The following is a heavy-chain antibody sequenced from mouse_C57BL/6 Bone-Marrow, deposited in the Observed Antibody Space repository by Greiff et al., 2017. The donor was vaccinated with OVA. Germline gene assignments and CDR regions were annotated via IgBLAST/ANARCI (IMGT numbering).Heavy chain of an antibody. Sequence: QVQLKESGPGLVAPSQSLSITCTVSGFSLTSYAISWVRQPPGKGLEWVGVIWTGGGTNYNSAIKSKQSISKDNSKTQVILKMNSLQTDDTARYYCARNPFSYYYGCMDYWGQGTSVTVSS. CDR3: ARNPFSYYYGCMDY. J-gene: IGHJ4*01. D-gene: IGHD1-1*01. V-gene: IGHV2-9-1*01. CDR2: IWTGGGT. CDR1: GFSLTSYA.